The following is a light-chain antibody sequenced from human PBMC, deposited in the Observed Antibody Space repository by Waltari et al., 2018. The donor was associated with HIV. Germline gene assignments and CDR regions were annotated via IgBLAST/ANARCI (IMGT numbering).Light chain of an antibody. CDR3: QSYDTSLSGSEVV. V-gene: IGLV1-40*01. CDR1: NSNIGAGYD. CDR2: GNR. J-gene: IGLJ3*02. Sequence: QSILTQPPSVSGAPGQRVTIPCTGSNSNIGAGYDVQWYQQLPGTAPKLLIYGNRNRPSGVPARYSGSKSGTSASLAITGLQAEDEADYYCQSYDTSLSGSEVVFGGGTKLTVL.